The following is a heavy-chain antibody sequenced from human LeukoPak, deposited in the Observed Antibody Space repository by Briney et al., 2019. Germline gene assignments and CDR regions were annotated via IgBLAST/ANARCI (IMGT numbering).Heavy chain of an antibody. V-gene: IGHV4-31*03. Sequence: TLSLTCTVSGGSISSGGYYWSWIRQHPGKGLEWIGYIYYSGSTYYNPSLKSRVTISVDTSKNQFSLKLSSVTAADTAVYYCASTVSPAYVWGSYRYRGAFDIWGQGTMVTVSS. J-gene: IGHJ3*02. CDR1: GGSISSGGYY. CDR2: IYYSGST. D-gene: IGHD3-16*02. CDR3: ASTVSPAYVWGSYRYRGAFDI.